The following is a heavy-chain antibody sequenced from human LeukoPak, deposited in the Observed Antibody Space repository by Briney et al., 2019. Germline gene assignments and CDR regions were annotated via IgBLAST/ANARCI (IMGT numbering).Heavy chain of an antibody. V-gene: IGHV1-69*05. D-gene: IGHD5-18*01. CDR3: ARSGRYSYGDYYYYYMDV. CDR1: GGTFSSYA. J-gene: IGHJ6*03. Sequence: SVKVACKASGGTFSSYAISWVRQAPGQGLEWMGGIIPIFGTANYAQKFQGRVTITTDESTSTAYMELSSLRSEDTAVYYCARSGRYSYGDYYYYYMDVWGKGTTVTVSS. CDR2: IIPIFGTA.